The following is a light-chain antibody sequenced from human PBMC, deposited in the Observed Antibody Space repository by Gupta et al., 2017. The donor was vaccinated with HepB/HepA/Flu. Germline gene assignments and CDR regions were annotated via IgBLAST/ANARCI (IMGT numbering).Light chain of an antibody. CDR2: SHD. CDR3: AAWDDSLTTYV. J-gene: IGLJ1*01. CDR1: SSNMVTHP. Sequence: HSVLTQPPSVSGTPGQSVTISCSGSSSNMVTHPGNWYQQVPGTAPKLLMFSHDLRPSGVPDRISGSKSGTSASLAISGLQSDDEADYYCAAWDDSLTTYVFGTGTTVTVL. V-gene: IGLV1-44*01.